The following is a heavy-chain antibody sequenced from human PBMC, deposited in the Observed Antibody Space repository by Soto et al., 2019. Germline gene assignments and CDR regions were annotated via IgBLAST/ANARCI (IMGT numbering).Heavy chain of an antibody. CDR1: GGSISSYY. J-gene: IGHJ3*02. CDR2: IYYSGST. CDR3: AREAVYSSSWYAAFDI. Sequence: SETLSLTCTVSGGSISSYYWSWTRQPPGKGLEWIGYIYYSGSTNYNPSLKGRVTISVDTSKNQFSLKLSSVTAADTAVYYCAREAVYSSSWYAAFDIWGQGTMVTVS. V-gene: IGHV4-59*01. D-gene: IGHD6-13*01.